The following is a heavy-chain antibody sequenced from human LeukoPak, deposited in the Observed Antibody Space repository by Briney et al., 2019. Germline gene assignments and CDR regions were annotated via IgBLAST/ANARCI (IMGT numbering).Heavy chain of an antibody. Sequence: HPGGSLRLSCAASGFTFSRHGMHWVRQAPGKGLEWVAFIRYDGSDKYYADSVKGRFTISRDNSENTLYLQMNGLRPEDTSVYYCAKGSYYCSNNCPPYYDYMDVWGKGTTVIVSS. CDR2: IRYDGSDK. J-gene: IGHJ6*03. CDR3: AKGSYYCSNNCPPYYDYMDV. D-gene: IGHD2-2*01. CDR1: GFTFSRHG. V-gene: IGHV3-30*02.